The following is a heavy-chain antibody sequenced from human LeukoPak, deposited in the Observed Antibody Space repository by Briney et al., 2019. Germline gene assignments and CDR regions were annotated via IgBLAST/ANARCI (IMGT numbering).Heavy chain of an antibody. D-gene: IGHD6-19*01. V-gene: IGHV3-66*01. Sequence: VSVIYSGASTYYAFSVKGRFTISRDNSKNTLYLQMNSLRAEDTAVYYCARAYSSGWYYFDYWGQGTLVTXXS. J-gene: IGHJ4*02. CDR2: IYSGAST. CDR3: ARAYSSGWYYFDY.